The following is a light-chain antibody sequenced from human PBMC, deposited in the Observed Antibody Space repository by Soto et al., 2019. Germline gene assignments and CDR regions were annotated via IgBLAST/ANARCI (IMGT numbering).Light chain of an antibody. V-gene: IGLV2-14*01. CDR1: SSDVGGYNY. CDR3: SSYTSSSKRV. J-gene: IGLJ2*01. Sequence: QSVLTQPASVSGSPGQSITISCTGTSSDVGGYNYVSWYQQHPGKAPKLMIYDVSNRPSGVSNRFFGSKSGNTASLTISGLQAEDEADYYCSSYTSSSKRVFGGGTKLTVL. CDR2: DVS.